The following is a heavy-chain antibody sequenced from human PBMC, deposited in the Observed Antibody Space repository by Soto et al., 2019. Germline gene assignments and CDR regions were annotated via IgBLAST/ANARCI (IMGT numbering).Heavy chain of an antibody. J-gene: IGHJ5*02. V-gene: IGHV1-2*04. CDR1: GYTFTGYY. CDR3: AREKNYDFWSGYYTGNWFDP. Sequence: ASVKVSCKASGYTFTGYYMHWVRQAPRQGLEGMGWINPNSGGTNYAQKFQGWVTMTRDTSISTAYMELSRLRSDDTAVYYCAREKNYDFWSGYYTGNWFDPWGQGTLVTAPQ. CDR2: INPNSGGT. D-gene: IGHD3-3*01.